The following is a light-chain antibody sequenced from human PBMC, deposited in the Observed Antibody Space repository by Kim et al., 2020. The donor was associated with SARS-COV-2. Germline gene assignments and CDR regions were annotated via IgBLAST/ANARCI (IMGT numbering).Light chain of an antibody. CDR2: GAS. V-gene: IGKV3-15*01. CDR1: QSVSSN. J-gene: IGKJ4*01. Sequence: EIVMTQSPATLAVSPGERATLSCRASQSVSSNLAWYNQKPGQPPRLLIYGASTRATGIPARFSGSGSGTEFTLTISSLQSEDLALYYCQQYNNWPLTFGGGTKVEIK. CDR3: QQYNNWPLT.